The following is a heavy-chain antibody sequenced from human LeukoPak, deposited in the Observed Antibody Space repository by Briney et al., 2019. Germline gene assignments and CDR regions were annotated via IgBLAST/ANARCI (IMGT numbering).Heavy chain of an antibody. J-gene: IGHJ4*02. Sequence: SDTLSLTCTVSGDSISGYYWHWIRQPPGKGLEWIAYIFYSGSANYNPSLKIRVTISVDTSKNQFSLKLSSVTAADTAVYYCARDRSVSARLFDYWGQGTLVTVSP. CDR3: ARDRSVSARLFDY. V-gene: IGHV4-59*01. CDR2: IFYSGSA. D-gene: IGHD6-6*01. CDR1: GDSISGYY.